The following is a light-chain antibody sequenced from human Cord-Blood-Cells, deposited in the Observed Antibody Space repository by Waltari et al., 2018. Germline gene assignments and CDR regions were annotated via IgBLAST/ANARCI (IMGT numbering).Light chain of an antibody. J-gene: IGLJ3*02. CDR3: CSYAGSSTWV. Sequence: QSALTQPASVSGSPGQSITISCTGTSSDVGSYTLVSWYPQPPGKAPKLMIYEGSKRPSGVSNRFSGSKSGNTASLTISGLQAEDEADYYCCSYAGSSTWVFGGGTKLTIL. CDR2: EGS. CDR1: SSDVGSYTL. V-gene: IGLV2-23*01.